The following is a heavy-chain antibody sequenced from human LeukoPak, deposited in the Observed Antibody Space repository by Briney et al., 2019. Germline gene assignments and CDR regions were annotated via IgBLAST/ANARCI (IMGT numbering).Heavy chain of an antibody. Sequence: GGTLRLSCAASGFTFSSYAMSWVRQAPGKGLEWVSSISGSGSGGSTYYADSVKGRFTISRDNSKNTLYLQMNSLIAEDTAVYYCAKSGYNRFDYWGQGTRVTVSS. D-gene: IGHD5-24*01. CDR1: GFTFSSYA. CDR2: ISGSGSGGST. CDR3: AKSGYNRFDY. V-gene: IGHV3-23*01. J-gene: IGHJ4*02.